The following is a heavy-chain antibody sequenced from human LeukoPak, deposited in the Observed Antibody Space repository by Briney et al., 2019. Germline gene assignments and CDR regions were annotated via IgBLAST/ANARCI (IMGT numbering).Heavy chain of an antibody. CDR3: ARSPPINYYDSSGYYYSPYSYGMDV. J-gene: IGHJ6*02. Sequence: PGGSLRLSCAASGFTFSSYAMHWVRQAPGKGLEWVAVISYDGSNNYYADSVKGRFTISRDNSKNTLYLQMNSLRAEDTAVYCCARSPPINYYDSSGYYYSPYSYGMDVWGQGTTVTVS. CDR2: ISYDGSNN. V-gene: IGHV3-30-3*01. D-gene: IGHD3-22*01. CDR1: GFTFSSYA.